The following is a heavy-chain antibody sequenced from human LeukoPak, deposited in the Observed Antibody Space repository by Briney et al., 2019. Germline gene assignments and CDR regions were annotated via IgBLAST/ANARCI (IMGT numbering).Heavy chain of an antibody. CDR3: ARDGGGAWFLDY. J-gene: IGHJ4*02. CDR1: GFTFSDNY. CDR2: ISSSGNTT. V-gene: IGHV3-11*04. D-gene: IGHD6-19*01. Sequence: GGSLRLSCAASGFTFSDNYMSWIRQAPGKGLEWVSYISSSGNTTYNADSVKGRFSITRDNAKNSLYLQMNSLRAEDTAVYYCARDGGGAWFLDYWGQGTLVTVSS.